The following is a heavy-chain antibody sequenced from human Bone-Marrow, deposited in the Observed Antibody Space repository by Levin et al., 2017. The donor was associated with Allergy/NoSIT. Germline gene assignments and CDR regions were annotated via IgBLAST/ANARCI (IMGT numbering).Heavy chain of an antibody. Sequence: SVKVSCKASGGTFSSYAISWVRQAPGQGLEWMGGIIPIFGTANYAQKFQGRVTITADESTSTAYMELSSLRSEDTAVYYCARDKDITMVRGVIRLDYWGQGTLVTVSS. D-gene: IGHD3-10*01. CDR3: ARDKDITMVRGVIRLDY. CDR1: GGTFSSYA. J-gene: IGHJ4*02. V-gene: IGHV1-69*13. CDR2: IIPIFGTA.